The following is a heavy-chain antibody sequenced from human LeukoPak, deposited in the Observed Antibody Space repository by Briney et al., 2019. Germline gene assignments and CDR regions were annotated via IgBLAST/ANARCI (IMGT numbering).Heavy chain of an antibody. CDR1: GGSFSGYY. J-gene: IGHJ6*02. CDR3: ARARWAYGYGMDV. Sequence: SETLSLTCAVYGGSFSGYYWSWIRQPPGKGLEWIGEINHSGSTNYNPSLKSRVTISVDTSKNQFSLKLSSVTAADTAVYYCARARWAYGYGMDVWGQGTTVTVSS. V-gene: IGHV4-34*01. D-gene: IGHD4-23*01. CDR2: INHSGST.